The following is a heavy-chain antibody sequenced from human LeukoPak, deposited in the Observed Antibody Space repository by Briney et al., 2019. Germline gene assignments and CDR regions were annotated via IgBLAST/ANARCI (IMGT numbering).Heavy chain of an antibody. CDR2: ISAYNGNT. J-gene: IGHJ4*02. CDR3: ARGVRVMVRGVVYYFDY. D-gene: IGHD3-10*01. CDR1: GYTFTSYG. Sequence: ASVKVSCKASGYTFTSYGISWVRQAPGQGLEWMGWISAYNGNTNYAQKLQGRVTMTTDTSTSTAYMELRSLRSDDTAVYYCARGVRVMVRGVVYYFDYWGQGTLVTVSS. V-gene: IGHV1-18*01.